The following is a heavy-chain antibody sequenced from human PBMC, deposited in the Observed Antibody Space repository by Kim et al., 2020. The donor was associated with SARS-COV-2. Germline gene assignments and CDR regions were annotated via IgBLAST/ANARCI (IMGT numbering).Heavy chain of an antibody. J-gene: IGHJ4*02. D-gene: IGHD6-13*01. V-gene: IGHV3-23*01. CDR3: ATPRSTIAAAGEFDY. Sequence: DSVEGQFTISREQSKNTLYLQMNRLRAEDPAVYYCATPRSTIAAAGEFDYWGQGTLVTVSS.